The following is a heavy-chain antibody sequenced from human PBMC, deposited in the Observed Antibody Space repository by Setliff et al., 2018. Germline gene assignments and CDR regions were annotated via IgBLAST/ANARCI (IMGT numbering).Heavy chain of an antibody. Sequence: AGGSLRLSCAASGFTFDDYGMSWVRQAPGKGLEWVSGINWNGGSTGYADSVKGRFTISRDNAKNSLYLQMNSLRAEDTALYYCARNYYDSSGYYRGYYYMDVWGKGTTVTVSS. CDR3: ARNYYDSSGYYRGYYYMDV. D-gene: IGHD3-22*01. J-gene: IGHJ6*03. V-gene: IGHV3-20*04. CDR2: INWNGGST. CDR1: GFTFDDYG.